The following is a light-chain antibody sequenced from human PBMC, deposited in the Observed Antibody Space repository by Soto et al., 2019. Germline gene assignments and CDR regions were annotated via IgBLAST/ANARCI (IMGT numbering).Light chain of an antibody. CDR2: DVT. CDR1: NSDIGSYNR. Sequence: QSALTQPASVSGSPGQSITISCSGTNSDIGSYNRVSWYRQHPGKAPELLIYDVTKRTSGVSNRFSGSKSGNTAFLTISGLQAEDEADYYCSSFRGTATLDVFGTGTKLTVL. J-gene: IGLJ1*01. CDR3: SSFRGTATLDV. V-gene: IGLV2-14*03.